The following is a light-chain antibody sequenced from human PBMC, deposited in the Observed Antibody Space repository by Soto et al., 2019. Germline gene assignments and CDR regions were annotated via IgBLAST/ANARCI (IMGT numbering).Light chain of an antibody. J-gene: IGLJ1*01. Sequence: ALTQPPSAFESPGQSVTISCTGTSSDVGGYNLVSWYQQHPGKAPKLMIYEVSKRPSGVSNRFSGSKSGNTASLTISGLQAEHEAAYYCCSCAGSSTYVFGTGTKVTV. CDR3: CSCAGSSTYV. V-gene: IGLV2-23*02. CDR1: SSDVGGYNL. CDR2: EVS.